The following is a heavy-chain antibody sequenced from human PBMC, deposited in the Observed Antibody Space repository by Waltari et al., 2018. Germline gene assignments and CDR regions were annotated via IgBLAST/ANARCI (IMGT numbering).Heavy chain of an antibody. Sequence: QLQLQESGPGLVKPSQTLSLTCTVSGGSISSSSYYWGWIRQPPGKGLEWIGSIYYSGSTYYNPSLKSRVTISVETSKNQFSLKLSAGTAADTAVYYGARLYGSGSYSFDYWGQGTLVTVSS. J-gene: IGHJ4*02. CDR1: GGSISSSSYY. V-gene: IGHV4-39*01. CDR3: ARLYGSGSYSFDY. D-gene: IGHD3-10*01. CDR2: IYYSGST.